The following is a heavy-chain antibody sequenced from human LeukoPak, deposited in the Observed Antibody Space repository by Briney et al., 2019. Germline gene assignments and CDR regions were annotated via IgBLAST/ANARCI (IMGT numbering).Heavy chain of an antibody. CDR2: IKGKNDGWTT. J-gene: IGHJ6*02. CDR3: TTEGFGELLSRYRPYYYYGMDV. CDR1: GFSFTNAW. D-gene: IGHD3-10*01. V-gene: IGHV3-15*01. Sequence: GGSLRLSCSVSGFSFTNAWMSWVRQAPGKGLEWVGRIKGKNDGWTTEYAAPVKGRFTISRDDSKNTLWLQMNSLKTEDTAVYYCTTEGFGELLSRYRPYYYYGMDVWGQGTTVTVSS.